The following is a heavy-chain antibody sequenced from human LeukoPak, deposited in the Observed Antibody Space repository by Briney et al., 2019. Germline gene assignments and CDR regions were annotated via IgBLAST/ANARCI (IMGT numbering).Heavy chain of an antibody. CDR2: ISWNSGSI. D-gene: IGHD6-13*01. Sequence: GRSLRLSCAASGFTFDDYAMHWVRQAPGKGLEWVSGISWNSGSIGYADSVKGRFTISRDNAKNSLYLQMNSLRAEDTALYYCAKDKMRIAAVNWFDPWGQGTLVTVSS. J-gene: IGHJ5*02. CDR3: AKDKMRIAAVNWFDP. CDR1: GFTFDDYA. V-gene: IGHV3-9*01.